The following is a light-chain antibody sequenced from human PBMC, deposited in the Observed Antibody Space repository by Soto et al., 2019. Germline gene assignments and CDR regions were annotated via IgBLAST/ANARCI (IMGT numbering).Light chain of an antibody. CDR2: GVR. J-gene: IGLJ2*01. V-gene: IGLV2-14*03. Sequence: QSALTQPASVSGSPGQSITITCSGTSSDVGGSNFVSWYQQHPGKAPKLMIYGVRNRPSGVSDRLSGSKSGNTASLTISGLQAEDEADYYCSSYRIPTPPHVVFGGGTKLTVL. CDR1: SSDVGGSNF. CDR3: SSYRIPTPPHVV.